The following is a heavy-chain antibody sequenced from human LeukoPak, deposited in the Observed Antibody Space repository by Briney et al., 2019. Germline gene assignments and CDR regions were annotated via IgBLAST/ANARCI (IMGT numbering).Heavy chain of an antibody. D-gene: IGHD1-1*01. J-gene: IGHJ3*02. V-gene: IGHV1-58*02. Sequence: SVKVSCKASGFTFTSSAMQGVRQARGQRLEWIGWIVVGSDNKNYAQKFQERVTITRDMSTSTAYIELSSLRSEDTGEYCCLAGGHDLAFDIWGQGTMVTVSS. CDR3: LAGGHDLAFDI. CDR2: IVVGSDNK. CDR1: GFTFTSSA.